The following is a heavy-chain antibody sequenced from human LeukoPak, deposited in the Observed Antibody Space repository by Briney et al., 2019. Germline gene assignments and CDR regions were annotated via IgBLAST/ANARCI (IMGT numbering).Heavy chain of an antibody. V-gene: IGHV1-69*13. CDR3: ARDSLNDYYDSSGYYYSYFDY. D-gene: IGHD3-22*01. CDR1: EGTSSSYA. J-gene: IGHJ4*02. CDR2: FIPFLGTA. Sequence: SVKVSCKASEGTSSSYAISWVRQPPGQGLEWMEGFIPFLGTANYAQKFQGRVTITADESTSTAYMELSSLRSEDTAVYYCARDSLNDYYDSSGYYYSYFDYWGQGTLVTVSS.